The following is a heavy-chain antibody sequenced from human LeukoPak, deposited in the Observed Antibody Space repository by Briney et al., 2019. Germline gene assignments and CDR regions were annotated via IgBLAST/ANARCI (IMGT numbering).Heavy chain of an antibody. D-gene: IGHD3-3*01. Sequence: GGSLRLSCAASGFTFSSYAMSWVRQAPGKGLEWVSAISGSGGSTYYADSVKGRFTISRDNSKNTLYLQMNSLRAEDTAVYYCAKATLWSGYYPGDYWGQGTLVTVSS. V-gene: IGHV3-23*01. J-gene: IGHJ4*02. CDR1: GFTFSSYA. CDR2: ISGSGGST. CDR3: AKATLWSGYYPGDY.